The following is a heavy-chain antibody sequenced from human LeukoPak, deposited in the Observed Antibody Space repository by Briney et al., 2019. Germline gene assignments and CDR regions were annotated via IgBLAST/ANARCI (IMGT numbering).Heavy chain of an antibody. CDR1: GYSFTSYW. CDR2: IYPGDSDT. D-gene: IGHD3-3*01. J-gene: IGHJ3*02. CDR3: ARIRFLEWLLDAFDI. Sequence: GESLKISCKGSGYSFTSYWIGWVRQMPGKGLEWMGIIYPGDSDTRYSPSFQGQVTISADKSISTAYLQRSSLKASDTAMYYCARIRFLEWLLDAFDIWGQGTMVTVSS. V-gene: IGHV5-51*01.